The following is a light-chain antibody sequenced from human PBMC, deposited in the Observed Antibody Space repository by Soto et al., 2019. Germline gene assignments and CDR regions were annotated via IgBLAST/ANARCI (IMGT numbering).Light chain of an antibody. J-gene: IGKJ4*01. CDR3: QQASSFPLT. V-gene: IGKV1-12*01. CDR1: QTISSW. Sequence: DIQMTQSPSTLSGSVGDRVTITCRASQTISSWLAWYQQKPGQPPNLLIYSASTLRSGVPSRFSGSESGTLFTLTITNLQPEDFATYYCQQASSFPLTFGGGTKVEVK. CDR2: SAS.